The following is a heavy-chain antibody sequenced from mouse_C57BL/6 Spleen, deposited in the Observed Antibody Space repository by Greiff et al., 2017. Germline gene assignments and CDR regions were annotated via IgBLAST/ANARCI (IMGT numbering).Heavy chain of an antibody. CDR2: INYDGSST. Sequence: EVQLVESEGGLVQPGSSMKLSCTASGFTFSDYYMAWVRQVPEKGLEWVANINYDGSSTYYLDSLKSRCIISRDNAKNILYLQMSSLKSEDTATDDCARDYGSSDGLDDWGKGTTLTVSS. D-gene: IGHD1-1*01. CDR3: ARDYGSSDGLDD. V-gene: IGHV5-16*01. J-gene: IGHJ2*01. CDR1: GFTFSDYY.